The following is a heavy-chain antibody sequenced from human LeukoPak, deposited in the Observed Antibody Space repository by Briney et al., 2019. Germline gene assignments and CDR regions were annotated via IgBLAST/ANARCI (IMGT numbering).Heavy chain of an antibody. V-gene: IGHV3-53*01. J-gene: IGHJ6*02. CDR2: IYSGGST. CDR1: GFTVSSNY. CDR3: AAAPPYSSSWYYYYGMDV. D-gene: IGHD6-13*01. Sequence: PGGSLRLSCAASGFTVSSNYMSWVRQAPGKGLEWVSVIYSGGSTYYADSVKGRFTISRDNSKNTLYLQMNSLRAGDTAVYYCAAAPPYSSSWYYYYGMDVWGQGTTVTVSS.